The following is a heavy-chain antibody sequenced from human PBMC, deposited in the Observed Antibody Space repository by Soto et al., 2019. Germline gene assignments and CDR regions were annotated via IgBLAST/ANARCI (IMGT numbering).Heavy chain of an antibody. J-gene: IGHJ4*02. CDR2: IYYSGST. Sequence: PSETLSLTCTVSGGSISRYDWSWIRQPPGKGLEWIGYIYYSGSTNYNPSLKSRVTISVDTSKNQFSLKLSSVTAADTAVYYCARARGDYGDLSIDYWGQGTLVTVSS. CDR1: GGSISRYD. V-gene: IGHV4-59*01. D-gene: IGHD4-17*01. CDR3: ARARGDYGDLSIDY.